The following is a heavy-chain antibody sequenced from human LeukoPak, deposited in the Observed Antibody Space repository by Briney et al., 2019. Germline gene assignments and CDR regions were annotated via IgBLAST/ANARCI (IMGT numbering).Heavy chain of an antibody. J-gene: IGHJ6*03. CDR3: ATVGGSCTNGVCTIQSRYYYYMDV. CDR1: GYTFTSYG. CDR2: ISAYNGNT. D-gene: IGHD2-8*01. Sequence: ASVKVSCKASGYTFTSYGISWVRQAPGQGLEWMGWISAYNGNTNYAQKLQGRVTMTTDTSTSTAYMELRSLRSDDTAVYYCATVGGSCTNGVCTIQSRYYYYMDVWGKGTTVTVSS. V-gene: IGHV1-18*01.